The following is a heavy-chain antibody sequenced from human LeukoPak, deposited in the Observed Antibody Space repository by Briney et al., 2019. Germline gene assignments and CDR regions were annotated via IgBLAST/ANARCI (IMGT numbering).Heavy chain of an antibody. V-gene: IGHV3-23*01. CDR2: ISGSGGST. CDR3: AKSNIAAAAFDS. J-gene: IGHJ4*02. Sequence: GGSLRLSCAASGFTFSSYAMSWVRPAPGKGLEWVSAISGSGGSTYYADSVKGRFTISRDNSKDTLYLQMHSLRAEDTAIYYCAKSNIAAAAFDSWGQGTLVTVSS. CDR1: GFTFSSYA. D-gene: IGHD6-13*01.